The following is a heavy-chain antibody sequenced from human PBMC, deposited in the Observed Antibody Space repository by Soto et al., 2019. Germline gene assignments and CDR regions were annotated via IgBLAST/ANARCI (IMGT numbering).Heavy chain of an antibody. CDR1: GFTFSSYS. CDR2: ISSSSSYI. CDR3: ARDGRLFRYCTNGVCYNWFDP. V-gene: IGHV3-21*01. Sequence: PGGSLRLSCSASGFTFSSYSMNWVRQAPGKGLEWVSSISSSSSYIYYADSVKGRFTISRDNAKNSLYLQMNSLRAEDTAVYYCARDGRLFRYCTNGVCYNWFDPWGQGTLVTVSS. J-gene: IGHJ5*02. D-gene: IGHD2-8*01.